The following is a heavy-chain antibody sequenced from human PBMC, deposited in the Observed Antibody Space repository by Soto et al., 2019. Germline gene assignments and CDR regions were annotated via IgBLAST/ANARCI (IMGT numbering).Heavy chain of an antibody. D-gene: IGHD6-13*01. CDR1: GFTFSSYW. CDR2: IKQDGSEK. Sequence: PGGSLRLSCAASGFTFSSYWMSWVRQAPGKGLEWVANIKQDGSEKYYVDSVKGRFTISRDNAKNSLYLQMNSLRAEDTAVYYCASPIAAATAGDAFDIWGQGTMVTVS. CDR3: ASPIAAATAGDAFDI. J-gene: IGHJ3*02. V-gene: IGHV3-7*01.